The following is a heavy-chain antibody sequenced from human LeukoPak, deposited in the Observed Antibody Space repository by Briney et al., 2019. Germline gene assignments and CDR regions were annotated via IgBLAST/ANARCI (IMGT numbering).Heavy chain of an antibody. V-gene: IGHV4-59*01. CDR3: ARVAVGGTGPDS. J-gene: IGHJ5*02. CDR2: IYYSGST. D-gene: IGHD6-19*01. Sequence: PSETLSLTCTVSGGSISSYYWSWIRQPPGKGLEWIGYIYYSGSTNYNPSLKSRVTISVDTSKNQFSLKLRSVTAADTAVYYCARVAVGGTGPDSWGQGTLVTVSS. CDR1: GGSISSYY.